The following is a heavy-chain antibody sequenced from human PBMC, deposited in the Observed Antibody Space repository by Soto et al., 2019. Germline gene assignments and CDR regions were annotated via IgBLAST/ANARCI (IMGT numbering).Heavy chain of an antibody. CDR1: GFTFSGYW. D-gene: IGHD3-22*01. J-gene: IGHJ4*02. Sequence: EVQLVESGGGLVQPGGSLRLSCAASGFTFSGYWMSWVRQAPGKGLEWVANIKHDGSERYYVDSVEGRFTISKDNAKNSLYLQMNSLRAEDTAVYYCARDYDRTPGIYLGQGTLVTVSS. CDR2: IKHDGSER. V-gene: IGHV3-7*04. CDR3: ARDYDRTPGIY.